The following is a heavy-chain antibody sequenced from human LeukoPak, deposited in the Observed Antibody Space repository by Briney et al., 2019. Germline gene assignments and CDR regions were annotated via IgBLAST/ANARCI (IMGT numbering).Heavy chain of an antibody. CDR1: GFTFSSYW. J-gene: IGHJ2*01. D-gene: IGHD3-10*01. V-gene: IGHV3-7*01. CDR3: ARDSSRAGRGLRYFDL. Sequence: GGSLRLSCAASGFTFSSYWMSWVRQAPGKGLEWVANIKQDGSEKYYVDSVKGRFTISRDNAKNSLYLQMNSLRAEDTAVYYCARDSSRAGRGLRYFDLWGRGTLVTVSS. CDR2: IKQDGSEK.